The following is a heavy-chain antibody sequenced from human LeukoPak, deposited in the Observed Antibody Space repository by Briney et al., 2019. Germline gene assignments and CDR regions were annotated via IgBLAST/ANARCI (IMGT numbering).Heavy chain of an antibody. J-gene: IGHJ4*02. CDR3: ARSAGAKDDILTGYSYFDY. CDR1: GGSISSGGYY. Sequence: PSETLSITCTVSGGSISSGGYYWSWIRQHPGKGLEWIGYIYYSGSTYYNPSLKSRVTISVDTSKNQFSLKLSSVTAADTAVYYCARSAGAKDDILTGYSYFDYWGQGTLVTVSS. D-gene: IGHD3-9*01. CDR2: IYYSGST. V-gene: IGHV4-31*03.